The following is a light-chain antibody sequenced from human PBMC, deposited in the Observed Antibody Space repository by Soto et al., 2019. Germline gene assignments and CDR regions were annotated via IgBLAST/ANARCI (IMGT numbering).Light chain of an antibody. CDR1: QSFSGY. J-gene: IGKJ1*01. V-gene: IGKV3-11*01. Sequence: EIVLTQSPATLSLSPGERATLSCRASQSFSGYLAWYQQKPGQAPRLLIYDASKRATGIPARFSGSGFGTDYTLTISSLEPEDFAVYYCQQRSNWPRTFGQGTKVDIK. CDR3: QQRSNWPRT. CDR2: DAS.